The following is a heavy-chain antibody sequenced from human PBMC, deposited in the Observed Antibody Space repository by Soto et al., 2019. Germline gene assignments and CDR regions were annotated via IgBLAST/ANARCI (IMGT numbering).Heavy chain of an antibody. V-gene: IGHV3-7*01. J-gene: IGHJ6*02. CDR3: ARDRVLRFLEWLPYYGMDV. CDR2: IKQDGSEK. D-gene: IGHD3-3*01. Sequence: LRLSCAASGFTFNSYWMSWVRQAPGKGLEWVANIKQDGSEKYYVDSVKGRFTISRDNAKNSLYLQMNSLRAEDTAVYYCARDRVLRFLEWLPYYGMDVWGQGTTVTVSS. CDR1: GFTFNSYW.